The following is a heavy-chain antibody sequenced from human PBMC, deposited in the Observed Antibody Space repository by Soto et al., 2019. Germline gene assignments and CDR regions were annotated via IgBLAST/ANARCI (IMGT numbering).Heavy chain of an antibody. J-gene: IGHJ2*01. D-gene: IGHD6-13*01. CDR3: ARESGLLVSYWSFDL. CDR2: IYSGGST. CDR1: GFTVSSNY. V-gene: IGHV3-53*01. Sequence: EVQLVESGGGLIQPGGSLRLSCAASGFTVSSNYMSWVRQAPGKGLEWVSVIYSGGSTYYADSVKGRFTISRDNSKNTLHLQMNSLRAEDTAVYYCARESGLLVSYWSFDLWGRGTLVTVSS.